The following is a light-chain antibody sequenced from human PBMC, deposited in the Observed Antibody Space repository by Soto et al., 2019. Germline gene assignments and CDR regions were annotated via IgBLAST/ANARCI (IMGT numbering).Light chain of an antibody. CDR2: GVS. J-gene: IGKJ2*01. Sequence: EIVLTQSPATLSVSPGERVTLSCRASESLSYFLAWYQHKPGQSPRLLIYGVSTRVAGVPSRFSGGGSATDFTLFISSLQSEDFAVYYCQSYYDWPFAFGQGTKLEI. CDR1: ESLSYF. V-gene: IGKV3-15*01. CDR3: QSYYDWPFA.